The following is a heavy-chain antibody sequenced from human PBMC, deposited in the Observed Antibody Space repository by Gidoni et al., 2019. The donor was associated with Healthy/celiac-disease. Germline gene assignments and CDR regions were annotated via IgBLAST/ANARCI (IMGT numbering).Heavy chain of an antibody. CDR1: GYTFTRYG. V-gene: IGHV1-18*04. CDR3: ARDRNYVWGSYRYPRGGFDP. CDR2: ISAYNGNT. Sequence: QVQLVQSGAEVKKPVASVKVSCKASGYTFTRYGISWVRQAPGQGLEWMGWISAYNGNTNYAQKLQGRVTMTTDTSTSTAYMELRSLRSDDTAVYYCARDRNYVWGSYRYPRGGFDPWGQGTLVTVSS. J-gene: IGHJ5*02. D-gene: IGHD3-16*02.